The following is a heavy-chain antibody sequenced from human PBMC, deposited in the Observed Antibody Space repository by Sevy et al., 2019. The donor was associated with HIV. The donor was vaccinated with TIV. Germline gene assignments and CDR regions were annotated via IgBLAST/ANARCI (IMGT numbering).Heavy chain of an antibody. D-gene: IGHD3-22*01. CDR3: VRENYYDSSGYYLNWFDP. V-gene: IGHV3-7*01. CDR1: GFTFSSYW. CDR2: IKQDGSEK. Sequence: GGSLRLSCAASGFTFSSYWMSWVPQAPGKGLEWVANIKQDGSEKYYVDSVKGRFTISRDNAKNSLYLQMNSLRAEDTAVYYCVRENYYDSSGYYLNWFDPWGQGTLVTVSS. J-gene: IGHJ5*02.